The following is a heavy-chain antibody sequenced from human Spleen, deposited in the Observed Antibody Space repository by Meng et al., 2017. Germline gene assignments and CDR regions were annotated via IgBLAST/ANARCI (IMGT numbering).Heavy chain of an antibody. J-gene: IGHJ4*02. D-gene: IGHD3-22*01. CDR1: GFTFSGHW. V-gene: IGHV3-74*01. CDR3: AKDLLYDSSGYGIDY. CDR2: INSDGSST. Sequence: GESLKISCAASGFTFSGHWMHWVRQAPGKGLVWVSRINSDGSSTTYADSVKGRFTISRDNAKNTLYLQMNSLRAEDTALYYCAKDLLYDSSGYGIDYWGQGTLVTVSS.